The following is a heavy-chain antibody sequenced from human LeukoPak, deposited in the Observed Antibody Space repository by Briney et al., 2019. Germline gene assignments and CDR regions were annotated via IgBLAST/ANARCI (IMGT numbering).Heavy chain of an antibody. CDR1: GYTFTSYY. J-gene: IGHJ4*02. D-gene: IGHD5-18*01. V-gene: IGHV1-18*01. CDR3: AKGGAMVATLDY. Sequence: ASVRVSCKASGYTFTSYYINWVRQAPGQGLEWVGWISAYNGKTNYAQKFQGRVTMTIDTSTTTAYMDLRSLTSDDTAMCYCAKGGAMVATLDYRGQGTLVTVSS. CDR2: ISAYNGKT.